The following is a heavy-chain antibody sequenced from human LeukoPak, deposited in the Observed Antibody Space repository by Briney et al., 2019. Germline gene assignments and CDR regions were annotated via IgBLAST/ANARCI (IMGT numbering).Heavy chain of an antibody. J-gene: IGHJ4*02. D-gene: IGHD4-17*01. V-gene: IGHV3-20*01. CDR1: GFTFDDYG. CDR3: ARVDYGDYQYYFDY. CDR2: INWNGGST. Sequence: GGSLRLSCAASGFTFDDYGMSWVRQAPGKGLVWVSGINWNGGSTGYADSVKGRFTISRDNAKNSLYLQMNSLRAEDTALYHCARVDYGDYQYYFDYWGQGTLVTVSS.